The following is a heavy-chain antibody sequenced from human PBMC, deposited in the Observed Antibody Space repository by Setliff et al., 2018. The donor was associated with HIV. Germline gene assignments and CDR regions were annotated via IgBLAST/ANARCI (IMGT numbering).Heavy chain of an antibody. CDR1: GYSISSGYY. D-gene: IGHD6-19*01. CDR2: IYHSGST. J-gene: IGHJ4*02. V-gene: IGHV4-38-2*01. CDR3: ARQLAVADYFDY. Sequence: TSETLSLTCAVPGYSISSGYYWGWIRQPPGKGLEWIGSIYHSGSTYYNPSLKSRVTISVDTSKKQFSLKLSSVTAADTAVYYCARQLAVADYFDYWGQGTLVTVSS.